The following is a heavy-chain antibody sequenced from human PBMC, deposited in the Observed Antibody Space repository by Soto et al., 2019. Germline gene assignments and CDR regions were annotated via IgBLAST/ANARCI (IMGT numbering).Heavy chain of an antibody. CDR2: ISAYNGDL. D-gene: IGHD3-10*02. CDR1: GGTFSSYA. CDR3: TKTRRPMVGVAIPKDAFDI. V-gene: IGHV1-18*01. Sequence: ASVKVSCKASGGTFSSYAISWVRQAPGQGLEWMGWISAYNGDLNYAQKFQGRVTMTTDTSTSTAYMELRNLGSDDTAVYYCTKTRRPMVGVAIPKDAFDIWGQGTMVTVSS. J-gene: IGHJ3*02.